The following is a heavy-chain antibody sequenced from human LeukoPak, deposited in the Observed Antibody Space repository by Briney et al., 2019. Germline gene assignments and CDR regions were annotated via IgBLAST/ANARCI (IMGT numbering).Heavy chain of an antibody. J-gene: IGHJ5*02. CDR1: GFTFSSYG. Sequence: GRSLRLSCAASGFTFSSYGMHWVRQAPGKGLEWVAVISYDGSNKYYADSVKGRFTISRDNAKNSLFLQINSLRAEDTAVYYCANGGTYSSGPWGQGTLVTVSS. CDR3: ANGGTYSSGP. CDR2: ISYDGSNK. V-gene: IGHV3-30*18. D-gene: IGHD3-22*01.